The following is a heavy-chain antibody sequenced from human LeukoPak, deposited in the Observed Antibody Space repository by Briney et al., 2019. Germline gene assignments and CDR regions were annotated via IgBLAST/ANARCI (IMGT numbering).Heavy chain of an antibody. V-gene: IGHV4-34*01. CDR1: GGSFSGYY. J-gene: IGHJ3*02. CDR2: INHSGST. D-gene: IGHD2-15*01. Sequence: SETLSLTCAVYGGSFSGYYWGWIRQPPGKGLEWIGEINHSGSTNYNPSLKSRVTTSVDTSKNQFSLKLSSVTAADTAVYYCARRFGGSLFRATNQARGAFDIWGQGTMVTVSS. CDR3: ARRFGGSLFRATNQARGAFDI.